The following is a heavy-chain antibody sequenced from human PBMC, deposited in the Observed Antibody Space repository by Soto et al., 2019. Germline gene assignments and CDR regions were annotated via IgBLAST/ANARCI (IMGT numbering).Heavy chain of an antibody. CDR1: GDTLTELS. J-gene: IGHJ4*02. CDR3: ATIVSDYADYLPQDY. V-gene: IGHV1-24*01. Sequence: ASVKFSCKVSGDTLTELSMRWVRQAPGKGLEWMAGFDPEDGGTIYAQKFQGRVTMTEETSTDTAYMELSSLRSEDTAVYYCATIVSDYADYLPQDYWGQGTLVTVSS. D-gene: IGHD4-17*01. CDR2: FDPEDGGT.